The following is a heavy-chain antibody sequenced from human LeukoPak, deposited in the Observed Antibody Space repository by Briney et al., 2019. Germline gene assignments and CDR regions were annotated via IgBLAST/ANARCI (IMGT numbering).Heavy chain of an antibody. J-gene: IGHJ4*02. Sequence: ASVMVSCKTSGYTFTNHGISWVRQAPGQGLEWVGWISGYNANTNYVQKFRGRVTMTTDTSTSTAYMELRSLSSDDTALHYCARDLSLGRHDDGEPLDYWGQGTLVTVSS. CDR1: GYTFTNHG. CDR3: ARDLSLGRHDDGEPLDY. D-gene: IGHD4-17*01. V-gene: IGHV1-18*01. CDR2: ISGYNANT.